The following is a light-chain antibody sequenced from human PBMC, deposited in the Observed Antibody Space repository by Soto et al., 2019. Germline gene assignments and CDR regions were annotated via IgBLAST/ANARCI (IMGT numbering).Light chain of an antibody. V-gene: IGKV3-11*01. CDR3: QQRSNWPIT. Sequence: ETVLTQSPSTLSVSPGERATLSCRASQSVSSNLAWYQQKPGQAPRLLIYGASTRATGIPARFSGSGSGTVFTLTISSLEPEDFAVYYCQQRSNWPITFGQGTRLEIK. CDR1: QSVSSN. CDR2: GAS. J-gene: IGKJ5*01.